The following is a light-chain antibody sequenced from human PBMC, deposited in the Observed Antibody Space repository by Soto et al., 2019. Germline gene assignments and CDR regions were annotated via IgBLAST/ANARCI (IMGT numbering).Light chain of an antibody. Sequence: QSVLTQSPSASASLGASVKLTCTLSSGHSSYAIAWHQQQPEKGPRYLMKLNSDGSHSKGGGIPDRFSGSSSGAERYHTIARLQCEDEADYSCQTWGTGIKIFGGGTALTVL. V-gene: IGLV4-69*01. CDR3: QTWGTGIKI. CDR1: SGHSSYA. CDR2: LNSDGSH. J-gene: IGLJ2*01.